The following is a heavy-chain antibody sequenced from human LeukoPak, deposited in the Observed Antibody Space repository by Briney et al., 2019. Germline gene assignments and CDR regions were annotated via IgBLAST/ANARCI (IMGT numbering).Heavy chain of an antibody. CDR1: GYTFTSYD. CDR3: ARRYCSGGSCYGFELLDY. CDR2: MNPNSGNT. J-gene: IGHJ4*02. V-gene: IGHV1-8*01. Sequence: SVKVSCKASGYTFTSYDINWVRQATGQGLEWMGWMNPNSGNTGYAQKFQGRVTMTRNTSISTAYMELSSLRSEDTAVYYCARRYCSGGSCYGFELLDYWGLGTLVTVSS. D-gene: IGHD2-15*01.